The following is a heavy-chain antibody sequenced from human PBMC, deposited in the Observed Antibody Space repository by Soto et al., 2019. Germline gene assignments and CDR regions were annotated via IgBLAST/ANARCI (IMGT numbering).Heavy chain of an antibody. CDR1: GFNLSHPW. Sequence: GGSLRLSCVASGFNLSHPWMTWLRQAPGKGLEWVGFIRGKAYGGTAEYAASVKGRFTISRDDSKSIAYLQMNSLKTEDTAVYFCTRDQPITPWGQGTMVTV. CDR3: TRDQPITP. CDR2: IRGKAYGGTA. D-gene: IGHD3-10*01. V-gene: IGHV3-49*03. J-gene: IGHJ3*01.